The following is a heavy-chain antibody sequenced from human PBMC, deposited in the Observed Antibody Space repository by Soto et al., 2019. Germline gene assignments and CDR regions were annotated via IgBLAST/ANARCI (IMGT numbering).Heavy chain of an antibody. CDR3: AHSHVYTMVRGVIFWFDP. D-gene: IGHD3-10*01. V-gene: IGHV2-5*02. CDR2: IYWDDDK. Sequence: QITLKESGPTLVKPTQTLTLTCTFSGFSLSTTGVGVGWMRQPPGKALEWLALIYWDDDKRYSPSLKSRLTITKDTSKNQVVLTMTNMDPVDTATYYCAHSHVYTMVRGVIFWFDPWGQGTLVTVSS. CDR1: GFSLSTTGVG. J-gene: IGHJ5*02.